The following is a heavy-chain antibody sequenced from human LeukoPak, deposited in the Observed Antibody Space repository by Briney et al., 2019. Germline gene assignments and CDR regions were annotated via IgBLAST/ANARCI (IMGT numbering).Heavy chain of an antibody. J-gene: IGHJ4*02. CDR2: INSDGGDT. CDR1: GFTFSRSW. Sequence: PGGSLRLSCAASGFTFSRSWMHRVRQAPGKGLVWLSRINSDGGDTTYADSVKGRFTISRDNAKNTVYLQMNSLRAEDTAMYYCARASGTDSSGYLQIDYWGQGTLVTVSS. V-gene: IGHV3-74*01. D-gene: IGHD3-22*01. CDR3: ARASGTDSSGYLQIDY.